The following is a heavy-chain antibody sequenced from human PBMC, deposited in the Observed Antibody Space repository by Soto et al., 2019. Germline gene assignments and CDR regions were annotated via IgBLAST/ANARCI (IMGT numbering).Heavy chain of an antibody. Sequence: ASVKVSCKASGYTFTSYYMHWVRQAPGQGLEWMGIINPSGGSTSYEQKFQGRVTMTRDTSPSTVYMELSSLRSEDTAVYYCASYSNYEHPPPDYMDVWGKGTTVTVSS. CDR2: INPSGGST. D-gene: IGHD4-4*01. CDR1: GYTFTSYY. V-gene: IGHV1-46*01. CDR3: ASYSNYEHPPPDYMDV. J-gene: IGHJ6*03.